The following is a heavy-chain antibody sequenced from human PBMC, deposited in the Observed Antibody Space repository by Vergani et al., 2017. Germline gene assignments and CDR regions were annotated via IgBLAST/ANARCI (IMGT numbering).Heavy chain of an antibody. D-gene: IGHD1-1*01. Sequence: QVHLVESGGDVVQPGRSVRLSCVVSGFTSSYYGMHWVRQVPGKGLEWVAVISYDGTQKYYADSVKGRFTIYRDNSKSTLYLQMNSLRTEDTAVYYCATESCGTPGCQIGYVREWGQGTLVTVSS. J-gene: IGHJ1*01. CDR2: ISYDGTQK. V-gene: IGHV3-30*03. CDR1: GFTSSYYG. CDR3: ATESCGTPGCQIGYVRE.